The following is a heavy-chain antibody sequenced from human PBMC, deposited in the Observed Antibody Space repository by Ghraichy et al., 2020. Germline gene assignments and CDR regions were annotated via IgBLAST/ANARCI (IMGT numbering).Heavy chain of an antibody. Sequence: ASVKVSCKASGYTFTGYYMHWVRQAPGQGLEWMGRINPNSGGTNYAHKFQGRVTMTRDTSISTAYMELSRLRSDDTAVYYCATIAAAGTEIFDYWGQGTLVTVSS. CDR3: ATIAAAGTEIFDY. D-gene: IGHD6-13*01. CDR1: GYTFTGYY. CDR2: INPNSGGT. J-gene: IGHJ4*02. V-gene: IGHV1-2*06.